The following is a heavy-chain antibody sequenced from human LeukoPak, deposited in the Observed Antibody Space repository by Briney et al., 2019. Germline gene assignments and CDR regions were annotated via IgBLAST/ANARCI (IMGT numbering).Heavy chain of an antibody. D-gene: IGHD2-21*02. J-gene: IGHJ6*02. V-gene: IGHV3-33*01. CDR1: GFTFSSYC. CDR2: IWYDGSNK. Sequence: GSSLRLSCAASGFTFSSYCMHWVRQAPGKGLEWVAVIWYDGSNKYYAHSVKGRFTISRDNSKNTLYLQINSLRAEDTAVYYCARDQGDERYCYYYGMDVWGQGTTVTVSS. CDR3: ARDQGDERYCYYYGMDV.